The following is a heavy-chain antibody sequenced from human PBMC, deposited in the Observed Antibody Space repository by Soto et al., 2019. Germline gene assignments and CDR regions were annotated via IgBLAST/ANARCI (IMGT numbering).Heavy chain of an antibody. D-gene: IGHD6-19*01. V-gene: IGHV3-23*01. J-gene: IGHJ4*02. CDR1: GFTFSIDA. CDR2: ISGSGGST. Sequence: EVQLLESGGGLVQPGGSLRLSCAASGFTFSIDAMSWVRQAPGKGLEWVSAISGSGGSTYYADSVKGRFTISRDNSKNTLYLQMNSLRAEDTAVYYCAKPHSSGWYGLFDYWGQGTLVTVSS. CDR3: AKPHSSGWYGLFDY.